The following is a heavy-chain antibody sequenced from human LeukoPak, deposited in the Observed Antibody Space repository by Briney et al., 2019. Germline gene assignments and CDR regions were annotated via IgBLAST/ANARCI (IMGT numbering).Heavy chain of an antibody. J-gene: IGHJ4*02. CDR2: IGTAGDT. CDR3: AREPPSVYYFDY. Sequence: GGSLRLSCAASGFTFSSYDMHWVRQATGKGLEWVSAIGTAGDTYYPGSVKGRFTISRENAKNSLYLQMNSLRAGDTAVYYCAREPPSVYYFDYWGQGTLVTVSS. D-gene: IGHD5/OR15-5a*01. CDR1: GFTFSSYD. V-gene: IGHV3-13*01.